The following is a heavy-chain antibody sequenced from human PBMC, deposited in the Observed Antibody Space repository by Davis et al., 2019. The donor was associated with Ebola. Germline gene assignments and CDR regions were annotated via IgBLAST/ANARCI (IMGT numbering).Heavy chain of an antibody. V-gene: IGHV5-10-1*01. Sequence: GESLKISCKGSGYSFTSYWISWVRQMPGKGLEWMGRIDPSDSYTNYSPSFQGHVTISADKSISTAYLQWSSLKASDTAMYYCARHEDYGDYSDYFDYWGQGTLVTVSS. J-gene: IGHJ4*02. CDR2: IDPSDSYT. CDR1: GYSFTSYW. CDR3: ARHEDYGDYSDYFDY. D-gene: IGHD4-17*01.